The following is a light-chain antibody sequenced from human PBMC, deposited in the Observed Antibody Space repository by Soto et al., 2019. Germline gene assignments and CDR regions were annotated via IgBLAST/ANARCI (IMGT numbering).Light chain of an antibody. CDR1: NIGSKN. Sequence: SYELTQPLSVSVALGQTARITCGGNNIGSKNVHWYQQKPGQAPVLVIYRDGSRPSGIPERFSGSISGNTATLTITRAQDGDESDYYCQVWDSSTVVFGGGTKLTVL. CDR2: RDG. CDR3: QVWDSSTVV. J-gene: IGLJ2*01. V-gene: IGLV3-9*01.